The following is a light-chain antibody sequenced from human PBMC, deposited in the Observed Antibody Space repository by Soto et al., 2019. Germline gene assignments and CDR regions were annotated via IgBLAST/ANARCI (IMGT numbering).Light chain of an antibody. CDR1: QIVSSRY. V-gene: IGKV3-20*01. CDR2: GAS. Sequence: EIVLTQSPGTLSLSPGERATLSCRASQIVSSRYSAWYQQKPGQPPSILIYGASTRPTGIPDRFSVSGSGTEFTLTSSRPEPEYFPVYFCQRYGSSPPFTCGPGTKVEI. J-gene: IGKJ2*01. CDR3: QRYGSSPPFT.